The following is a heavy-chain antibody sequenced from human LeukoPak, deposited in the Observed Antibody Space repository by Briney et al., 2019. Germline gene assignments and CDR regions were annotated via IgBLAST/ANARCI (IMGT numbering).Heavy chain of an antibody. J-gene: IGHJ5*02. CDR1: GLTGSHNY. CDR3: IVFGDSNH. V-gene: IGHV3-53*01. Sequence: GGSLRLSCAASGLTGSHNYVSWVRQAPGKGLEWVTAIHTSGDTCYADSVKGRFTISRDTSKNTLYLQINSLRVEDTAVYYCIVFGDSNHWGQGTLVTVSS. CDR2: IHTSGDT. D-gene: IGHD4-17*01.